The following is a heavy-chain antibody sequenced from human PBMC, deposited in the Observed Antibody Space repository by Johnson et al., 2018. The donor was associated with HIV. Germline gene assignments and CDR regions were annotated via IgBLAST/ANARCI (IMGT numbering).Heavy chain of an antibody. J-gene: IGHJ3*02. D-gene: IGHD4-23*01. Sequence: QVQLVESGGGLVQPGGSLRLSCAASEFTFSTYGMHWVRQAPGKGLEWVALIRYDGSNKYYADSVQGRFTISRDNSKNTLYLQMHSLRLEDTAVDYCAKSPGKECGGNRGAFDIWGQGTMVTVSS. V-gene: IGHV3-30*02. CDR2: IRYDGSNK. CDR3: AKSPGKECGGNRGAFDI. CDR1: EFTFSTYG.